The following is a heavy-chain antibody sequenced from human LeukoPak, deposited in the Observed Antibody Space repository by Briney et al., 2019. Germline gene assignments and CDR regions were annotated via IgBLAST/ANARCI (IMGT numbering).Heavy chain of an antibody. CDR1: GGSISSSSYY. CDR2: IYYSGST. V-gene: IGHV4-39*07. Sequence: SETLSLTCTVSGGSISSSSYYWGWIRQPPGKGLEWIGSIYYSGSTYYNPSLKSRVTISVDTSKNQFSLKLSSVTAADTAVYYCARDPSGSYYGGDYWGQGTLVTVSS. D-gene: IGHD1-26*01. J-gene: IGHJ4*02. CDR3: ARDPSGSYYGGDY.